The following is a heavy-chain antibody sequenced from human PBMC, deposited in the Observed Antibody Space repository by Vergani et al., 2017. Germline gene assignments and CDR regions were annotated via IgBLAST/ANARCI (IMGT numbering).Heavy chain of an antibody. D-gene: IGHD4-17*01. Sequence: EVQLVESGGGLVQPGGSLRLSCAASGFTFSRHWMHWVRQAPGKGLVWVSRVNPEGTNTPYADSVKGRFTISRDNAKNSLYLQMNSLRAEDTAVYHCARPSAPGDYDALDIWGQGTMVTVSS. J-gene: IGHJ3*02. V-gene: IGHV3-74*01. CDR1: GFTFSRHW. CDR2: VNPEGTNT. CDR3: ARPSAPGDYDALDI.